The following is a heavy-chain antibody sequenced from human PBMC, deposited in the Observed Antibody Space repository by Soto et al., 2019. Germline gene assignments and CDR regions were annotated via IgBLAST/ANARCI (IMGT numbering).Heavy chain of an antibody. CDR3: TGAPAEGWFDP. CDR1: GFSIKSYG. V-gene: IGHV3-33*01. D-gene: IGHD2-2*01. CDR2: IWYDGSNI. Sequence: QMQLVESGGGVVQPGGSLRLSCAASGFSIKSYGMHWVRQAPGKGLEWVAVIWYDGSNIYYTDSVKGRFTISRDISMNMLYLQMKSLRDEDTALYYCTGAPAEGWFDPWGQGTLVTVSS. J-gene: IGHJ5*02.